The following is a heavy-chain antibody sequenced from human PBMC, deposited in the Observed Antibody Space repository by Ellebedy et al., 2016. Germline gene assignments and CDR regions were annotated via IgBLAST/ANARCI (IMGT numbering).Heavy chain of an antibody. CDR1: GGSISSSSYY. CDR3: ARGRGSYGSNLDY. V-gene: IGHV4-39*01. CDR2: IYYSGST. Sequence: SETLSLTXTVSGGSISSSSYYWGWIRQPPGKGLEWIGSIYYSGSTYYNPSLKSRVTISVDTSKNQFSLKLSSVTAADTAVYYCARGRGSYGSNLDYWGQGTLVTVSS. J-gene: IGHJ4*02. D-gene: IGHD5-18*01.